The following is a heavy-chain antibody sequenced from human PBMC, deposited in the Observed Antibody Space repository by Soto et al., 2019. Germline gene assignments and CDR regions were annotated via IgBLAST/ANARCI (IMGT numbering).Heavy chain of an antibody. CDR3: ARGLGLYYFDY. D-gene: IGHD1-26*01. CDR2: INARNGNT. CDR1: GYTFTSYA. J-gene: IGHJ4*02. V-gene: IGHV1-3*01. Sequence: QVQLVQSGAEVKKPGASVKVSCKASGYTFTSYAMHWVRKAPGQWLERMGRINARNGNTKYSQKFQCRATITRDTSASTAYMELSSLRSEDTAVYYWARGLGLYYFDYWGQGTLVTVSS.